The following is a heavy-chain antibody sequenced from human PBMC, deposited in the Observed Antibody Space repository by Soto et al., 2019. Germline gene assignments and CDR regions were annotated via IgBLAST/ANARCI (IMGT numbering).Heavy chain of an antibody. CDR2: ISRSSSVI. V-gene: IGHV3-23*01. CDR3: AKDPNGDYIGAFDD. Sequence: EVQLLESGGALVQPGGSLRLSCAASGFAFSNYAVTWVRQAPGKGLEWVSSISRSSSVIYYADSVRGRFFISRDNSKSMLYLQMNSLRAEDTARYYCAKDPNGDYIGAFDDWGQGTLVTVSS. J-gene: IGHJ4*02. CDR1: GFAFSNYA. D-gene: IGHD4-17*01.